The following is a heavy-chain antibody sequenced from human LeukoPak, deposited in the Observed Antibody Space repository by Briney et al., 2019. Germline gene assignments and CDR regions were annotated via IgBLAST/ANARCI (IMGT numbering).Heavy chain of an antibody. CDR2: ICYSGST. D-gene: IGHD6-13*01. CDR3: ARRAASSWFFDY. CDR1: GGSISSSSYC. Sequence: SETLSLTCTVSGGSISSSSYCWGWIRQPPGKGLEWIGTICYSGSTYFNPSLKSRVTTSVDTSKNQFSLKLSSVTAADTAVYFCARRAASSWFFDYWGQGTLVTVSS. V-gene: IGHV4-39*01. J-gene: IGHJ4*02.